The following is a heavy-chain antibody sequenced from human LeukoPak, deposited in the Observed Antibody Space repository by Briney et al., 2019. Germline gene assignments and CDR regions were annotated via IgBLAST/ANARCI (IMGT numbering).Heavy chain of an antibody. CDR2: ISGSGGNT. J-gene: IGHJ4*02. Sequence: PGGSLRLSCAASGFIFNIYAMRWVRQAPGKGLEWVSAISGSGGNTYYTDSVKGRFTISRDNSKNTLYLQMNSLRAEDSAFYSCAQSVSGDYHEFDYWGQGTLVTVSS. V-gene: IGHV3-23*01. CDR1: GFIFNIYA. D-gene: IGHD3-22*01. CDR3: AQSVSGDYHEFDY.